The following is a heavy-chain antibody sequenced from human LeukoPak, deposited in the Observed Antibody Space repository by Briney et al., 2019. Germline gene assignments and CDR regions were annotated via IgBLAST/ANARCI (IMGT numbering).Heavy chain of an antibody. CDR1: GFTFSSYG. J-gene: IGHJ4*02. V-gene: IGHV3-30*18. Sequence: GGSLRLSCATSGFTFSSYGMHWVRQAPGKGLELVAVISYDGSNKYYADSVKGRFTISRDNSKNTLYLQMNSLRAEDTAVYYCAKNSIVVVVAATLDYWGQGTLVTVSS. D-gene: IGHD2-15*01. CDR2: ISYDGSNK. CDR3: AKNSIVVVVAATLDY.